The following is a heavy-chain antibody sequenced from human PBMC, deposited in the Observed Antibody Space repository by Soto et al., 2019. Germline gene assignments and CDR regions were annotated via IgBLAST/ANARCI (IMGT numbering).Heavy chain of an antibody. J-gene: IGHJ4*02. Sequence: EVQLVESGGGLVQPGGPRRLSCAASGFTFSPYWMSWVRQAPGKGLEWVANIKQDGSDKYYVDSVKGRFTISRDNAKNSLYLQMNGLRAEDTAVYYCARVKSLAGHYWGQGTLVTVSS. CDR2: IKQDGSDK. D-gene: IGHD2-15*01. CDR3: ARVKSLAGHY. CDR1: GFTFSPYW. V-gene: IGHV3-7*05.